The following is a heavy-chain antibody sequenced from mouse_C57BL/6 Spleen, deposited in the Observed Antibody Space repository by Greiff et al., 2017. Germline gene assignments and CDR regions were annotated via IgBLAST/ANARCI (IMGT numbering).Heavy chain of an antibody. V-gene: IGHV1-64*01. J-gene: IGHJ2*01. CDR3: ARGGITTVVAGDY. D-gene: IGHD1-1*01. CDR1: GYTFTSYW. CDR2: IHPNSGST. Sequence: VQLQQPGAELVKPGASVKLSCKASGYTFTSYWMHWVKQRPGQGLEWIGMIHPNSGSTNYNEKFKSKATLTVDKSSSTAYMQLSSLTSEDSSVYYCARGGITTVVAGDYWGQGTTLTVSS.